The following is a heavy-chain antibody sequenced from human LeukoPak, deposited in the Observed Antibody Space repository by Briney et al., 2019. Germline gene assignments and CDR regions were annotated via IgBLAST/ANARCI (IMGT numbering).Heavy chain of an antibody. Sequence: SGPTLVKPTQTLTLTCTFSGFSLSTSGVGVGWIRQPPGKALEWLAVIYWDDDKRYSPSLKSRLTITRDTSKNQVVLTMTNMDPVDTAIYYCALRHETDGSLDYWGQGTLVTVSS. J-gene: IGHJ4*02. D-gene: IGHD1-14*01. CDR2: IYWDDDK. V-gene: IGHV2-5*02. CDR3: ALRHETDGSLDY. CDR1: GFSLSTSGVG.